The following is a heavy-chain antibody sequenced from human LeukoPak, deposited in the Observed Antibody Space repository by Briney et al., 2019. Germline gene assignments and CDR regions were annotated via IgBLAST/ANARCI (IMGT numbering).Heavy chain of an antibody. CDR1: GYTFTSYY. CDR2: MNPNSGNT. D-gene: IGHD1-1*01. V-gene: IGHV1-8*01. Sequence: ASVKVSCKASGYTFTSYYINWVRQPTGQGLEWMGWMNPNSGNTGYAQKFQDRATMTRNTSISTAYMELSSLRSEDTAVYYCARGKLERRGIYGMDVWGQGTTVTVSS. J-gene: IGHJ6*02. CDR3: ARGKLERRGIYGMDV.